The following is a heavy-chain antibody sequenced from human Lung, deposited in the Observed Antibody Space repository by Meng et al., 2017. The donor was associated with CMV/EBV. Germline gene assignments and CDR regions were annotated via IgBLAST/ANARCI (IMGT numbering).Heavy chain of an antibody. V-gene: IGHV3-23*01. CDR2: ISCSGGST. D-gene: IGHD3-16*01. CDR3: AKARRRGPSWY. J-gene: IGHJ4*02. Sequence: GESLKISCAASGFTFSSYAMSWVRQAPGKGLEWVSAISCSGGSTYYADSVKGRFTISRDNSKNTLYLQMNSLRAEDTAVYYCAKARRRGPSWYWGQGTLVTVSS. CDR1: GFTFSSYA.